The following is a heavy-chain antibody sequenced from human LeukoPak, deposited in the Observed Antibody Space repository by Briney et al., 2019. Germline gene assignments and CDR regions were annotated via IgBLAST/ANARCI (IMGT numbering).Heavy chain of an antibody. J-gene: IGHJ4*02. CDR1: GYTFTGYY. CDR3: ARDLGAVAGPFNFDY. CDR2: INPNSGGT. Sequence: ASVKVSCKASGYTFTGYYMHWVRQAPGQGLEWMGWINPNSGGTNYAQKFQGRVTMTRDTSISTAYMELSRLRSDDTAVYYCARDLGAVAGPFNFDYWGQGTLVTVSS. V-gene: IGHV1-2*02. D-gene: IGHD6-19*01.